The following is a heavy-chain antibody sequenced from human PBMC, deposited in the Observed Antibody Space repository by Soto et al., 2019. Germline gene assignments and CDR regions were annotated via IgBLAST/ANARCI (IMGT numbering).Heavy chain of an antibody. D-gene: IGHD2-15*01. CDR3: ARFTLGYCSGGSCADY. CDR1: GGSISSGGYY. J-gene: IGHJ4*02. CDR2: IYYSGST. Sequence: QVQLQESGPGLVKPSQTLSLTCTVSGGSISSGGYYWSCIRQHPGKGLEWIGYIYYSGSTYYNPSLKSRVTIAVDTSKTQFSLMLSSVTAADTAVYYCARFTLGYCSGGSCADYWGQGTLVTVSS. V-gene: IGHV4-31*03.